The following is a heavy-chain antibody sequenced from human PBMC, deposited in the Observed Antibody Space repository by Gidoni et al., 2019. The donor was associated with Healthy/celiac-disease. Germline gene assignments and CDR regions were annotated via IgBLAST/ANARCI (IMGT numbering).Heavy chain of an antibody. CDR1: GYTFTSYY. V-gene: IGHV1-46*01. D-gene: IGHD3-10*01. J-gene: IGHJ5*02. Sequence: QVQLVQSGAEVKKPGASVKVSCKASGYTFTSYYMHWVRPAPGQGLEWRGIINPSGGSTSYAQKFQGRVTMTRDTSTSTVYMELSSLRSEDTAVYYCARAPLLWFGERKNRGPPQMNWFDPWGQGTLVTVSS. CDR3: ARAPLLWFGERKNRGPPQMNWFDP. CDR2: INPSGGST.